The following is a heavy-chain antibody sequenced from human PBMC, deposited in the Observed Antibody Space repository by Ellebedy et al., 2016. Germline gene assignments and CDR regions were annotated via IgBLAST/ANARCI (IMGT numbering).Heavy chain of an antibody. J-gene: IGHJ4*02. D-gene: IGHD2-21*01. V-gene: IGHV3-7*03. Sequence: GGSLRLSCAASGTTFSTFWMTWFRQAPGKGLGWVASIKQDGSQKDYVDSVKGRFTISRDNARNSLYLQMNSLRAEDTAMYYCAKGSGWLCDYWGQGILVTVSS. CDR1: GTTFSTFW. CDR3: AKGSGWLCDY. CDR2: IKQDGSQK.